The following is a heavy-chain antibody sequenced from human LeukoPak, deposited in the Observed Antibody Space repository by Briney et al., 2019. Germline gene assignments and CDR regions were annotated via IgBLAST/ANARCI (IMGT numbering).Heavy chain of an antibody. J-gene: IGHJ6*02. D-gene: IGHD3-22*01. CDR3: ARGSYYYDSSGYYAPSYYYGMDV. V-gene: IGHV3-7*01. Sequence: PGGSLRLSCAASGFTFSSYWMSWVRQAPGKGLEWVANIKQDGSEKYYVDSVKGRFTISRDNAKNSLYLQMNSLRAEDTAVYYCARGSYYYDSSGYYAPSYYYGMDVWGQGTTVTVSS. CDR2: IKQDGSEK. CDR1: GFTFSSYW.